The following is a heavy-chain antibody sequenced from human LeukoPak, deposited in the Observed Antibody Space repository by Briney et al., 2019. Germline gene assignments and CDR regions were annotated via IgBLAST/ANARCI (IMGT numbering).Heavy chain of an antibody. Sequence: GGSLILSCEASGFTFRTYGMTWVRQAPGKGLEWVSGITGSSTWTYYADSVRGRFTISRDNSKNTLHLQMNNLTADDTAIYYCARELVSLGTGYFDLWGRGTLVTVSS. CDR3: ARELVSLGTGYFDL. D-gene: IGHD7-27*01. CDR1: GFTFRTYG. J-gene: IGHJ2*01. V-gene: IGHV3-23*01. CDR2: ITGSSTWT.